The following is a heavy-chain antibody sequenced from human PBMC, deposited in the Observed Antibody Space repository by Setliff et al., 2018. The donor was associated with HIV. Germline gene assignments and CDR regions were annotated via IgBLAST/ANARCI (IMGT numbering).Heavy chain of an antibody. V-gene: IGHV4-61*02. J-gene: IGHJ4*02. CDR1: GGSISSGSYY. CDR2: IWTSGST. D-gene: IGHD5-18*01. CDR3: ARGTGSYGSDY. Sequence: SETLSLTCTVSGGSISSGSYYWSWIRQPAGKGLQWIGRIWTSGSTNYNPSLKSRVTISVDTSKNQFSLKLSSVTAADTAVYYCARGTGSYGSDYWGQGTLVTVSS.